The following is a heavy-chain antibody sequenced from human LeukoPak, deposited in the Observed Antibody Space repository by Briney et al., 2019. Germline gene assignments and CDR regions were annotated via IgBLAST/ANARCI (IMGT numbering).Heavy chain of an antibody. J-gene: IGHJ4*02. V-gene: IGHV4-39*07. Sequence: PSETLSLTCTVSGGSISTTSYYWGWIRQSPGKGLEWIGNIYNTGNTYYNPSLKSRVTISVDTSKNQFSLKLSSVTAADTAVYYCARDRGRGYCSSTSCYTADYWGQGTLVTVSS. D-gene: IGHD2-2*02. CDR1: GGSISTTSYY. CDR2: IYNTGNT. CDR3: ARDRGRGYCSSTSCYTADY.